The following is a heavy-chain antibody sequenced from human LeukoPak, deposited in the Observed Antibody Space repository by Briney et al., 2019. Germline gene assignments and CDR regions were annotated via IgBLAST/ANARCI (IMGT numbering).Heavy chain of an antibody. Sequence: PSETLSLTCPVSGGSLSSSSYYWGWIRQPPGKGLEWIGSIYYSASTYYNPSLKSRVTISVDTSKNQFSLKLSSVTAADTAVYYCARLVGFWSGYYYYYYMDVWGKGTTVTVSS. CDR2: IYYSAST. D-gene: IGHD3-3*01. CDR3: ARLVGFWSGYYYYYYMDV. V-gene: IGHV4-39*01. CDR1: GGSLSSSSYY. J-gene: IGHJ6*03.